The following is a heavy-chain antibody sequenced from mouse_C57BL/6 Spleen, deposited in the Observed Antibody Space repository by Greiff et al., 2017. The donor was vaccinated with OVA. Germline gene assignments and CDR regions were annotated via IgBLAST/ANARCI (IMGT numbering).Heavy chain of an antibody. CDR2: IYPGRGST. CDR1: GYTFTSYW. V-gene: IGHV1-55*01. J-gene: IGHJ4*01. CDR3: TRHLRLAMDY. Sequence: QVQLQQSGAELVKPGASVKMSCKASGYTFTSYWLTWVKQRPGQGLEWIGDIYPGRGSTNYNEKFKSKATLTVDTSSSTAYMQRSSLTSEDSAVYYCTRHLRLAMDYWGQGTSVTVSS.